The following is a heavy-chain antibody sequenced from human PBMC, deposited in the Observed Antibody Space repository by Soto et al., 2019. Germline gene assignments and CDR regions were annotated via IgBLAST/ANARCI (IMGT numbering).Heavy chain of an antibody. CDR3: ARDLHRPNYYGSGSLESFDY. CDR1: GFTFSDYY. Sequence: GGSLRLSCAASGFTFSDYYMSWIRQAPGKGLEWVSYISSSGSTIYYADSVKGRFTISRDNAKNSLYLQMNSLRAEDTAVYYCARDLHRPNYYGSGSLESFDYWGQGTLVTVSS. CDR2: ISSSGSTI. D-gene: IGHD3-10*01. V-gene: IGHV3-11*01. J-gene: IGHJ4*02.